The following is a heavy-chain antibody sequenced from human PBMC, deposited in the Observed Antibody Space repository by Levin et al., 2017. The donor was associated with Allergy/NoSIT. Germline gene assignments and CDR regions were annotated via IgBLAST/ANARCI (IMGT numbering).Heavy chain of an antibody. J-gene: IGHJ3*02. CDR2: ISPSGGEI. CDR1: GFTLDNYA. CDR3: ARRMGGWGAFDI. V-gene: IGHV3-23*01. D-gene: IGHD1-26*01. Sequence: PGGSLRLSCAASGFTLDNYAMNWVRKAPGKGLEWASTISPSGGEIHYADSVKGRFTISRDNSKNTLSLQMNSLRAEDTAVYYCARRMGGWGAFDIWGQGTLVTVSS.